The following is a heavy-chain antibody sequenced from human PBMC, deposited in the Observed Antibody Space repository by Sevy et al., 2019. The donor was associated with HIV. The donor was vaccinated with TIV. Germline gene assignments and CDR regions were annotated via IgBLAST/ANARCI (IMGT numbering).Heavy chain of an antibody. D-gene: IGHD5-18*01. V-gene: IGHV3-23*01. CDR2: ISGSGGST. CDR3: AKDQRRGYSYGLDAFDI. Sequence: LSLTCAASGFTFSSYAMSWVRQAPGKGLEWVSAISGSGGSTYYADPVKGRFTISRDNSKNTFYLQMNSLRAEDTAVYYCAKDQRRGYSYGLDAFDIWGQGTMVTVSS. CDR1: GFTFSSYA. J-gene: IGHJ3*02.